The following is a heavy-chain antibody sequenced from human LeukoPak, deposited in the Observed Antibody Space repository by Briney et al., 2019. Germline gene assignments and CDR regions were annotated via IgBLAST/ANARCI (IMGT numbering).Heavy chain of an antibody. J-gene: IGHJ1*01. CDR3: ARAYDSSGYWPEYFHH. CDR2: IYGGGST. D-gene: IGHD3-22*01. CDR1: GFAVSNNY. Sequence: HTGGSLRLSCAASGFAVSNNYMSWVRHAPGKGLEWVSIIYGGGSTYYADSVNGRFTISRHNSKNTLFLQMNSLRTEDTAVYYCARAYDSSGYWPEYFHHWGQGTLVTVSS. V-gene: IGHV3-53*04.